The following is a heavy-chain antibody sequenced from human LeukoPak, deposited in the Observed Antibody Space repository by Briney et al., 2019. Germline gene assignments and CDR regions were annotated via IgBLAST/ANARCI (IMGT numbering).Heavy chain of an antibody. Sequence: ASVKVSCKVSGYTLTELSMHWVRQAPGKGLEWMGDFDPEDGETIYAQKFQGRVTMTEDTSTDTAYMELSSLRSEDTAVYYCATGYSSGWYYFDYWGQGTLVTVSS. CDR2: FDPEDGET. D-gene: IGHD6-19*01. V-gene: IGHV1-24*01. J-gene: IGHJ4*02. CDR1: GYTLTELS. CDR3: ATGYSSGWYYFDY.